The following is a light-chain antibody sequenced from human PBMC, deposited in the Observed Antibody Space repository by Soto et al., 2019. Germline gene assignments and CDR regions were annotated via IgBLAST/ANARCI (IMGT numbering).Light chain of an antibody. CDR3: CSSAPESTYV. Sequence: QSVLTQPASVSGSPGQAITISCTGTSSDVGNYDLVSWYQQLPGKAPKFLLSEGSKRPSGGSNRFSGSKSGNTASLTISGLQAEDEADYFCCSSAPESTYVCGTGTKVTVL. CDR1: SSDVGNYDL. CDR2: EGS. J-gene: IGLJ1*01. V-gene: IGLV2-23*01.